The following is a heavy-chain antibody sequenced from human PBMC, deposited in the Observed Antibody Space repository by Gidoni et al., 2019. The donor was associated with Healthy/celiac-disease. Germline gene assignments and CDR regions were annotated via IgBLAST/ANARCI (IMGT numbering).Heavy chain of an antibody. CDR3: ARAPIDYYDSSGYYYYYYYYMDV. CDR1: GFTFSSYS. V-gene: IGHV3-21*01. J-gene: IGHJ6*03. Sequence: EVQLVESGGGLVKPGGSLRLSCAASGFTFSSYSMNWVRQAPGKGLEWVSSISSSSSYIYYADSVKGRFTISRDNAKNSLYLQMNSLRAEDTAVYYCARAPIDYYDSSGYYYYYYYYMDVWGKGTTVTVSS. CDR2: ISSSSSYI. D-gene: IGHD3-22*01.